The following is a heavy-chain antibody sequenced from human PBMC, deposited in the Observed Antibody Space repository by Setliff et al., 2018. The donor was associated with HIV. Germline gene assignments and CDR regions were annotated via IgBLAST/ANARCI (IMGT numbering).Heavy chain of an antibody. V-gene: IGHV7-4-1*02. Sequence: ASVKVSCKASGYTFRHYAMNWVRQAPGQGLELMGWINTNTGNPTYAQGFTGRFVFSLDTSVSTAYLQISSLKAEDTAVYFCARDLKRPNSNFWGGYPIPFDSWGQGTLVTVSS. D-gene: IGHD3-3*01. CDR3: ARDLKRPNSNFWGGYPIPFDS. J-gene: IGHJ4*02. CDR1: GYTFRHYA. CDR2: INTNTGNP.